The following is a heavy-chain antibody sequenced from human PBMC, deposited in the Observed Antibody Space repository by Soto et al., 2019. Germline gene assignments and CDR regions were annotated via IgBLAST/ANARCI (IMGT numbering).Heavy chain of an antibody. V-gene: IGHV4-4*02. CDR2: MYPSGGT. Sequence: ETLSLTCTVSGVSISSSNWWTWVRQAPGKGLEWIGEMYPSGGTTYNPALQNRVTISVDNSKNHLSLTLTSVTAADTAVYYCARCLHCSNGGRFDPWGRGALVTVSS. CDR1: GVSISSSNW. D-gene: IGHD2-8*01. CDR3: ARCLHCSNGGRFDP. J-gene: IGHJ5*02.